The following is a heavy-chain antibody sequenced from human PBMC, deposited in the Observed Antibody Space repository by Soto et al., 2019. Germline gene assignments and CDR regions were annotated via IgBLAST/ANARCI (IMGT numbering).Heavy chain of an antibody. Sequence: GGSLRLSCAGSGFIFSDYIMHWVRQAPGKGLEWVALIWSDGSSIHYADSVRGRFTISRDNSKNTLYLQMSSLRVEDTALYNCAGEFRNCAGDCGHSAFDIWGEGTMMTV. V-gene: IGHV3-33*01. CDR3: AGEFRNCAGDCGHSAFDI. CDR2: IWSDGSSI. CDR1: GFIFSDYI. J-gene: IGHJ3*02. D-gene: IGHD2-21*02.